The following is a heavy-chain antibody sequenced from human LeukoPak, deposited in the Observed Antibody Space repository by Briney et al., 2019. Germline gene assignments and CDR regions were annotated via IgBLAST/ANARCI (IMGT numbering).Heavy chain of an antibody. CDR2: IYYSSIT. D-gene: IGHD3-10*01. CDR3: ARTRYYYGSRSYGAPYYFDY. Sequence: SETLSLTCTVSGGSISSSSYYWGWSRQPPGKGLEWIGSIYYSSITYYNPSLMSRVTISVDTSKNQFSLKLSSVTAADTAVYYCARTRYYYGSRSYGAPYYFDYWGQGTLVTVSS. CDR1: GGSISSSSYY. V-gene: IGHV4-39*01. J-gene: IGHJ4*02.